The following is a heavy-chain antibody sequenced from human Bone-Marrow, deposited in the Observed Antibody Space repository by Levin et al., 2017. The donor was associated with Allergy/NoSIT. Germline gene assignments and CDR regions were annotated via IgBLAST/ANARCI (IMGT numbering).Heavy chain of an antibody. J-gene: IGHJ4*02. CDR3: TRDLGDYSSGYPY. D-gene: IGHD3-22*01. V-gene: IGHV3-49*04. Sequence: GGSLRLSCTASGFTFGDYAMSWVRQAPGKGLEWVGFIRSKAYGGTTEYAASVKGRFTISRDDSKSIAYLQMNSLKTEDTAVYYCTRDLGDYSSGYPYWGQGTLVTVSS. CDR2: IRSKAYGGTT. CDR1: GFTFGDYA.